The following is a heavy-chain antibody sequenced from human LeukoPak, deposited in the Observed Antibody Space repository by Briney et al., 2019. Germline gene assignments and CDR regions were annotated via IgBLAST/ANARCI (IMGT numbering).Heavy chain of an antibody. CDR1: GYTFTGYY. J-gene: IGHJ6*03. D-gene: IGHD3-3*02. Sequence: ASVKVSCKASGYTFTGYYMHWVRQAPGQGLEWMGWINPNSGGTNYAQKFQGRVTMTRDTSISTAYMELSRLRSDDTAVYYCVTGRTIFYYYMDVWDKGTTVTISS. CDR3: VTGRTIFYYYMDV. CDR2: INPNSGGT. V-gene: IGHV1-2*02.